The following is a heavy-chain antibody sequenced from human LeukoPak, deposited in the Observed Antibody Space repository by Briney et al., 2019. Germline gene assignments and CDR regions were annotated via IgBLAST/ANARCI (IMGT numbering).Heavy chain of an antibody. Sequence: GGSLRLSCAASGFTFSSYGMHWVRQAPGKGLEWVAVIWYDGSNKYYADSVKGRFTISRDNSKNTLYLQMNSLRAEDAAVYYCARGSTTGRKADAFDIWGQGTMVTVSS. CDR3: ARGSTTGRKADAFDI. CDR1: GFTFSSYG. CDR2: IWYDGSNK. V-gene: IGHV3-33*01. J-gene: IGHJ3*02. D-gene: IGHD1-1*01.